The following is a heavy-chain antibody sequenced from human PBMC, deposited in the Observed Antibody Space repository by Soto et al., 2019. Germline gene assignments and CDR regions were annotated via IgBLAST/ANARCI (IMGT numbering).Heavy chain of an antibody. CDR1: GFTFNSYG. Sequence: QVQLVESGGGVVQPGRSLRLSCAASGFTFNSYGIHWVRQAPGKGLEWVAVISHDGSKTNYADSVKGRVTISRDNSKDTVYLQMNSLSAEDTAVYYCAKDTYYSSSSGYYVFGSWGQGTLVTVSS. V-gene: IGHV3-30*18. CDR3: AKDTYYSSSSGYYVFGS. CDR2: ISHDGSKT. J-gene: IGHJ4*02. D-gene: IGHD3-22*01.